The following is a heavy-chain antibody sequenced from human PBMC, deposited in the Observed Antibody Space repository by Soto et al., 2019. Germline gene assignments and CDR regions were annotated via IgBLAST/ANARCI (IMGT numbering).Heavy chain of an antibody. V-gene: IGHV3-21*01. CDR1: GFTFSSYS. CDR2: ISSSSSYI. D-gene: IGHD3-3*01. J-gene: IGHJ3*02. Sequence: EVQLVESGGGLVKPGGSLRLSCAASGFTFSSYSMNWVRQAPGKGLEWVSSISSSSSYIYYADSVKGRFTISRDNAKKSMYLPMNTLRAEDTPVYYCARGAYYDFWSGYYSGQDAFDIWGQGTMVTVSS. CDR3: ARGAYYDFWSGYYSGQDAFDI.